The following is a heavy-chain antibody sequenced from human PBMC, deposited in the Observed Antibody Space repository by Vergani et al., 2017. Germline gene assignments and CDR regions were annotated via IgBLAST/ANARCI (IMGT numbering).Heavy chain of an antibody. J-gene: IGHJ6*02. D-gene: IGHD5-12*01. CDR2: ISGSGGST. V-gene: IGHV3-23*01. CDR1: GFTFNHYA. CDR3: AKANPRNSGYDYLYYYHAMDV. Sequence: EVQLLESGGDLVQPGGSLRLSCAASGFTFNHYAMNWVRQAPGKGLEWVSGISGSGGSTYYAGSVKGRFTISRDSSKNTLYLQMNSLSAGDTAVYYCAKANPRNSGYDYLYYYHAMDVWCQGNTVTVSS.